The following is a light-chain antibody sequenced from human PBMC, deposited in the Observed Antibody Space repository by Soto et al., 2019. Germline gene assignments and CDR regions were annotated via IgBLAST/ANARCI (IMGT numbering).Light chain of an antibody. CDR2: EVT. CDR3: QSYDSSLSGYV. CDR1: SSDVGGYNY. V-gene: IGLV2-8*01. Sequence: QSALTQPPSASGSPGQSVTISCTGTSSDVGGYNYVSWYQQHPGKAPKLVIYEVTERPSGVPDRFSGSKSGNTASLTVSGLQAEDEADYYCQSYDSSLSGYVFGTGTKVTVL. J-gene: IGLJ1*01.